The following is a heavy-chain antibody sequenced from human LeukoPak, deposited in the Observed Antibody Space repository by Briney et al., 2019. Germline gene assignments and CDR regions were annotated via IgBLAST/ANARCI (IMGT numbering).Heavy chain of an antibody. CDR2: ISGGGGST. J-gene: IGHJ6*02. CDR1: GFTFTSYA. CDR3: TRDRQGPNLYEMHV. V-gene: IGHV3-23*01. Sequence: PGGSLRLSCAASGFTFTSYAMTWVRQAPGKGLEWVSSISGGGGSTYYADSVKGRFTIFRDNSKNTLYLQMNSLRAEDTAVYSCTRDRQGPNLYEMHVWGQGTTVTVSS. D-gene: IGHD3-16*01.